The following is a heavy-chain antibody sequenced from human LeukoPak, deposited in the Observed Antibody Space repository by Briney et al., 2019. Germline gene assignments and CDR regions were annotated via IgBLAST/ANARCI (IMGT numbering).Heavy chain of an antibody. D-gene: IGHD5-12*01. CDR2: IWYDGSNK. J-gene: IGHJ4*02. CDR3: AKSGIVATIPLDY. CDR1: GFTFSSYG. V-gene: IGHV3-33*06. Sequence: PGGSLRLSCAASGFTFSSYGMHWVRQAPGKGLEWVAVIWYDGSNKYYADSVKGRFTISRDNSENTLYLQMNSLRAEDTAVYYCAKSGIVATIPLDYWGQGTLVTVSS.